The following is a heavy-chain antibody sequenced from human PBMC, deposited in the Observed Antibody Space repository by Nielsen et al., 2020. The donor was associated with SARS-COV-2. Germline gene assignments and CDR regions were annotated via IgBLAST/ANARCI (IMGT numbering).Heavy chain of an antibody. CDR1: GFTFSSYA. CDR3: GRAFDI. CDR2: ISYNGDNK. J-gene: IGHJ3*02. Sequence: GGSLRLSCAASGFTFSSYAMHWVRQAPGKGLEWVAVISYNGDNKYYADSVKGRFTISRDNSKNTLYLGVNSLRPEDTAVYFCGRAFDIWGQGTMVTVSS. V-gene: IGHV3-30*04.